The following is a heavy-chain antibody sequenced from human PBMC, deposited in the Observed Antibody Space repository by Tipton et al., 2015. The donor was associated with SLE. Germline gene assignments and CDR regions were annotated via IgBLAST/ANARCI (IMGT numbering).Heavy chain of an antibody. CDR3: AKGENGSGHQWSCFQH. CDR2: ISWNSGSI. V-gene: IGHV3-9*01. J-gene: IGHJ1*01. CDR1: GFTFDDYA. D-gene: IGHD3-10*01. Sequence: RYLRLSCAASGFTFDDYAMHWVRQAPGKGLEWVSGISWNSGSIGYADSVKGRFTISRDNAKNSLYLQMNSLRAEDTALYYCAKGENGSGHQWSCFQHWGQGTLVTVSS.